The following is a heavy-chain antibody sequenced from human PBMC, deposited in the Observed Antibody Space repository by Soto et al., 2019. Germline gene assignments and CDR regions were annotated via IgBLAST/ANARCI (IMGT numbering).Heavy chain of an antibody. D-gene: IGHD4-17*01. Sequence: QVQLVESGGGVVQPGRSLRLSCAASGFTFSSYGMHWVRQAPGKGLEWVAVIWYDGSNKYYADSVKGRFTISRDNSKNTLYLQMNSLRAEDTAVYYGASDGDYVLDAFDIWGQGTMVTVSS. CDR1: GFTFSSYG. CDR3: ASDGDYVLDAFDI. CDR2: IWYDGSNK. J-gene: IGHJ3*02. V-gene: IGHV3-33*01.